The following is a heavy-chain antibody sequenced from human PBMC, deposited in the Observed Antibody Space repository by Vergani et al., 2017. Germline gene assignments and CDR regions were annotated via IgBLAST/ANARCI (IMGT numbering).Heavy chain of an antibody. Sequence: EVQLVESGGGLVQPGGSLRLSCAASGFTFSSYWMSWVRQAPGKGLEWVANIKQDGSDTFYVDSVKGRFTVSRDNAKNSLYLQMNSLRAEDTAVYYCAREAVVQYYYDSSGYYYDYYYYYYGMDVWGQGTTVTVSS. CDR2: IKQDGSDT. D-gene: IGHD3-22*01. CDR1: GFTFSSYW. CDR3: AREAVVQYYYDSSGYYYDYYYYYYGMDV. V-gene: IGHV3-7*01. J-gene: IGHJ6*02.